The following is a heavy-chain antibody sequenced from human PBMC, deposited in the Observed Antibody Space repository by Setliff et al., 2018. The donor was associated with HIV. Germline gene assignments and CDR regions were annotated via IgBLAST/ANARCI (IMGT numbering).Heavy chain of an antibody. Sequence: ASETLSLTCTVSGGSIENLYWTWIRQPSGRGLEWIGYVYSTGSTKYNPSLKSRATMSDDTSKNQISLTLTSVSAADTAVNYCASTSMGMTRKPIWYYHMDVWGNGITVTVSS. J-gene: IGHJ6*03. D-gene: IGHD7-27*01. CDR2: VYSTGST. CDR3: ASTSMGMTRKPIWYYHMDV. V-gene: IGHV4-59*11. CDR1: GGSIENLY.